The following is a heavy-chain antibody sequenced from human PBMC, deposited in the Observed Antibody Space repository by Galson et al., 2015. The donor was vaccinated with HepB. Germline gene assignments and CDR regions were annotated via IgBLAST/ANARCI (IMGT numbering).Heavy chain of an antibody. D-gene: IGHD5-24*01. CDR2: ISTYNGGT. CDR3: ARTVDGYNYELFY. CDR1: GYSFTRYG. J-gene: IGHJ4*02. Sequence: SVKVSCKASGYSFTRYGITWVRQAPGQGLEWMGWISTYNGGTNYAQKLQGRVTMTTDASTRTAHMELRSLRSDDTAIYYCARTVDGYNYELFYWGQGTLVTVSS. V-gene: IGHV1-18*04.